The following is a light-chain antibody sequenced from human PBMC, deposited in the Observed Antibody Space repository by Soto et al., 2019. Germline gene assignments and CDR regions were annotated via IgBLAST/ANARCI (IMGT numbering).Light chain of an antibody. CDR1: QDISNY. Sequence: DIQMTQSPSSLSASVGYRVTITCQASQDISNYLNWYKQKLGKAPKLLIYDASNLETGVPSRFSGSGSGTDFTFTISSMKPEDIATYYCQQYSPLITFGQGTRLEIK. J-gene: IGKJ5*01. CDR2: DAS. V-gene: IGKV1-33*01. CDR3: QQYSPLIT.